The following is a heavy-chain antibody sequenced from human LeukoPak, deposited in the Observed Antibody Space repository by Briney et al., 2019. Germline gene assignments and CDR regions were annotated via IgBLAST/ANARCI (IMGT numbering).Heavy chain of an antibody. CDR2: ITDNGGRT. Sequence: GGSLRLSCSASGFTLSRGTVHWVSQAPGKGLEYVSSITDNGGRTWYADSVKGRFTISRDNSKNTVYLQMSSLRAEDTAVYYCVKDLSGTYSFDDWGQGTLVSVSS. V-gene: IGHV3-64D*06. D-gene: IGHD3-10*01. CDR3: VKDLSGTYSFDD. CDR1: GFTLSRGT. J-gene: IGHJ4*02.